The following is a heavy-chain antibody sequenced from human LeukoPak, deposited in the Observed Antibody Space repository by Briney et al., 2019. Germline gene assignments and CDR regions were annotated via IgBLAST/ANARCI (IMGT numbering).Heavy chain of an antibody. CDR2: IHYTGST. D-gene: IGHD2-2*01. CDR3: ARLSKDTVVLPAAMAHYFDY. J-gene: IGHJ4*02. CDR1: GGSISGYH. Sequence: SETLSLTCTVSGGSISGYHWSWIWQPPGKGLQFIGYIHYTGSTNYNPSLESRVTLSVDTSKNQFSLKLRSVTAADTAVYYCARLSKDTVVLPAAMAHYFDYWGQGTLVTVSS. V-gene: IGHV4-59*08.